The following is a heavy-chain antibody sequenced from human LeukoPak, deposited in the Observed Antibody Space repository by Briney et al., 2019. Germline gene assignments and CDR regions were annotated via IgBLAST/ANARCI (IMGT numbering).Heavy chain of an antibody. V-gene: IGHV1-2*02. CDR2: INPNSGGT. D-gene: IGHD4-17*01. Sequence: ASVKVSCKASGYTFTGYYMHWVRQAPGQGLEWMGWINPNSGGTNYAQKFQGRVTMTRDASISTAYMELSRLRSDDTAVYYCARARGPYGDYHYFDYWGQGTLVTVSS. CDR3: ARARGPYGDYHYFDY. J-gene: IGHJ4*02. CDR1: GYTFTGYY.